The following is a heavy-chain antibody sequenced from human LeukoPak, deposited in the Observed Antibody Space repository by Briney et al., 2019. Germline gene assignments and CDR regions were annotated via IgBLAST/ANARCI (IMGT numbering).Heavy chain of an antibody. CDR1: GFTFSSYE. D-gene: IGHD3-10*01. J-gene: IGHJ4*02. CDR2: ISSSGSTI. CDR3: ARVHEYYYGSGPFDY. Sequence: GGSLRLYCAASGFTFSSYEMNWVRQAPGKGLEWVSYISSSGSTIYYADSVKGRFTISRDNAKNSLYLQMNSLRAEDTAVYYCARVHEYYYGSGPFDYWGQGTLVTVSS. V-gene: IGHV3-48*03.